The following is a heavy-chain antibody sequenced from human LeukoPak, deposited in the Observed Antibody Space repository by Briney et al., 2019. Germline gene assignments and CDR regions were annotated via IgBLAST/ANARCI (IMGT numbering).Heavy chain of an antibody. Sequence: ASVKVSCKASGYTFTSYGISWVRQAPGQGLEWMGWISAYNGNTNYAQKLQGRVTITADKSTSTAYMELSSLRSEDTAVYYCARDPPVGHSSDYWGQGTLVTVSS. CDR1: GYTFTSYG. V-gene: IGHV1-18*01. J-gene: IGHJ4*02. CDR2: ISAYNGNT. CDR3: ARDPPVGHSSDY. D-gene: IGHD6-6*01.